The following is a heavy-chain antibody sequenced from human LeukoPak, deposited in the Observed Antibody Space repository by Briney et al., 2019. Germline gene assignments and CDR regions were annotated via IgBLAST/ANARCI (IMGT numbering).Heavy chain of an antibody. CDR3: ARDGVVAATLFDY. CDR1: GFSFSTYS. J-gene: IGHJ4*02. CDR2: ISGSGGST. V-gene: IGHV3-23*01. D-gene: IGHD2-15*01. Sequence: GGSLRLSCAASGFSFSTYSMNWVRQAPGKGLEWVSTISGSGGSTYYADSVKGRFTISRDNSKNTLYLQMNSLRAEDTAVYYCARDGVVAATLFDYWGQGTLVTVSS.